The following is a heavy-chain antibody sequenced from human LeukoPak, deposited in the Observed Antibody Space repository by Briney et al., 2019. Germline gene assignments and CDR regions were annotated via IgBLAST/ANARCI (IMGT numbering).Heavy chain of an antibody. CDR3: ARDILAVAGTGYFDS. Sequence: PGGSLRLSCAASGFTFSSYAMHWVRQAPGKGLEWVAVISFDGSNKYYADSVKGRFTISRDNSKNTLYLQTNSLRAEDTAVYYCARDILAVAGTGYFDSWGQGTLVTVSS. D-gene: IGHD6-19*01. CDR1: GFTFSSYA. V-gene: IGHV3-30-3*01. J-gene: IGHJ4*02. CDR2: ISFDGSNK.